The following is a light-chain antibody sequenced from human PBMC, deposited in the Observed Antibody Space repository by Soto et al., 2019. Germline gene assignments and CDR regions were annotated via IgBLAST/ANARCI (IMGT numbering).Light chain of an antibody. CDR1: LTVTNNY. CDR2: DAS. CDR3: QQYASAPLT. Sequence: EIVLTHSPDTLSLSPGERATHSCRASLTVTNNYLAWYQQKAGQAPRLVIYDASTRATGIPDRFSASGSGTDFTLTITRLDPEDFAVNFCQQYASAPLTFGQGTKVEVK. J-gene: IGKJ1*01. V-gene: IGKV3-20*01.